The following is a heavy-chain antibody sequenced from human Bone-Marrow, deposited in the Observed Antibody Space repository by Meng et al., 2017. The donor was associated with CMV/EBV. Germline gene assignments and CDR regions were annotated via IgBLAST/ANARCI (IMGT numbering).Heavy chain of an antibody. CDR3: ARGVGATFHFDY. CDR2: INPSGGST. D-gene: IGHD1-26*01. Sequence: GESLKISCKASGYTFTSYYMHWVRQAPGQGLEWMGLINPSGGSTSYAQKFQGRVTMTRDTSTSTVYMELSSLRSEDTAVYYCARGVGATFHFDYWGQGTLVTVSS. CDR1: GYTFTSYY. V-gene: IGHV1-46*01. J-gene: IGHJ4*02.